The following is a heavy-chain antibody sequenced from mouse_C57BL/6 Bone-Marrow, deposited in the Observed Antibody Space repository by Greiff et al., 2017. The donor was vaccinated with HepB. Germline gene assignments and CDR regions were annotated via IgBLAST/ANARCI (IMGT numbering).Heavy chain of an antibody. J-gene: IGHJ4*01. CDR2: IDPENGDT. V-gene: IGHV14-4*01. CDR3: TTLGAYAMDY. CDR1: GFNIKDDY. Sequence: VQLQHSGAELVRPGASVKLSCTASGFNIKDDYMHWVKQRPEQGLEWIGWIDPENGDTEYASKFQGKATITADTSSNTAYLQLSSLTSEDTAVYYCTTLGAYAMDYWGQGTSVTVSA.